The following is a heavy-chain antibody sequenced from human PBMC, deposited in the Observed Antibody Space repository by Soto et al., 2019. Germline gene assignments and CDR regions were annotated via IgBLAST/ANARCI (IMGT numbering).Heavy chain of an antibody. CDR2: ISYDGRNK. CDR1: GFTFSSYG. V-gene: IGHV3-30*18. Sequence: QVQLVESGGGVVQPGRSLRLSCAASGFTFSSYGMHWVRQAPGKGLEWVAVISYDGRNKYYADSVKGRFTISRDNSKNTLYLQMNSLRAEDTAVYYCAKDRSYDFWSGYLDYWGQGTLVTVSS. D-gene: IGHD3-3*01. J-gene: IGHJ4*02. CDR3: AKDRSYDFWSGYLDY.